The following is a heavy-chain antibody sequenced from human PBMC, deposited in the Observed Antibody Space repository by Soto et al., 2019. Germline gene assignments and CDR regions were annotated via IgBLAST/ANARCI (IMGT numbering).Heavy chain of an antibody. CDR3: ARGSVDTVDSSGLYEY. J-gene: IGHJ4*02. Sequence: PSETLSLTCAVYGGSFSAYYWSWIGQPPGKGLEWIGEINHSGGTSYNPSLKSRVTTSVGTSKSQFSLKLTSVTAAERAVYYCARGSVDTVDSSGLYEYWGQGIPVTVSS. CDR1: GGSFSAYY. D-gene: IGHD3-22*01. CDR2: INHSGGT. V-gene: IGHV4-34*01.